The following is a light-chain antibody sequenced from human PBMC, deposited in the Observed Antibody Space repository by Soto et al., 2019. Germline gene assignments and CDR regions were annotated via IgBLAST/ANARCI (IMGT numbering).Light chain of an antibody. CDR3: AAWDDSLSARYV. J-gene: IGLJ1*01. CDR2: YDD. CDR1: SSNIGNNA. Sequence: QSVLTQPPSVSEAPRQRVTISCSGSSSNIGNNAVNWYQQLPGKAPKLLIYYDDLLPSGVSDRFSGSKSGTSASLAISGLQSEDEADYYCAAWDDSLSARYVFGTGTKVTVL. V-gene: IGLV1-36*01.